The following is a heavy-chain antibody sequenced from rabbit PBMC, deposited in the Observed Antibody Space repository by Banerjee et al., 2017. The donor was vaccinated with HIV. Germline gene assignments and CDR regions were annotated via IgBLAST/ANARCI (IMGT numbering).Heavy chain of an antibody. Sequence: QSLEESGGDLVKPGASLTLTCTASGFTLSSYWMCWVRQAPGKGLEWIACVTTGSSSTYYASWAKGRFTITRTSSTTVTLQMTSLTAADTATYFCARDGASGNSDYDLWGPGTLVTVS. D-gene: IGHD8-1*01. V-gene: IGHV1S40*01. J-gene: IGHJ4*01. CDR3: ARDGASGNSDYDL. CDR1: GFTLSSYW. CDR2: VTTGSSST.